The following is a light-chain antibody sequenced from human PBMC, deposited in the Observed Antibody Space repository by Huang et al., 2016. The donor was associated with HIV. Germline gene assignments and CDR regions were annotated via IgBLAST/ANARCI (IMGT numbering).Light chain of an antibody. Sequence: DIVMTQSPLSLPVTPGEPASISCRSSQSLLHSNGYNYLGWFLQKPRQSPQLLIYLGSNLASGVPDRFSGSGSGTDFTLKISGVEAEDVGVYYCMQALQTPLTFGQGTRLEIK. CDR2: LGS. CDR3: MQALQTPLT. CDR1: QSLLHSNGYNY. V-gene: IGKV2-28*01. J-gene: IGKJ5*01.